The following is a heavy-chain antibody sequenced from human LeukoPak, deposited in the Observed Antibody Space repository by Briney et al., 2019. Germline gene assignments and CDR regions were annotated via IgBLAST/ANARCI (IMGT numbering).Heavy chain of an antibody. J-gene: IGHJ5*02. CDR3: ARGVLRYFDWSRFDP. CDR1: GGSTSSSNW. CDR2: IYHSGST. Sequence: SETLSLTCAVSGGSTSSSNWWSWVRQPPGKGLEWIGEIYHSGSTNYNPSLKSRVTISVDKSKNQFSLKLSSVTAADTAVYYCARGVLRYFDWSRFDPWGQGTLVTVSS. V-gene: IGHV4-4*02. D-gene: IGHD3-9*01.